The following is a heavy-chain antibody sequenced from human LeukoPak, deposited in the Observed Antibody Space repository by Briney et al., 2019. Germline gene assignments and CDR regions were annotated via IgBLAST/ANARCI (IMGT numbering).Heavy chain of an antibody. V-gene: IGHV4-4*07. D-gene: IGHD3-10*01. J-gene: IGHJ4*02. Sequence: SETLSLTCTVSGGSVSSSYWSWIRRPAGKGLEWIGRISNTGGTNYNPSLKSRVTMSVDTSKNQFPLNLNSVSAADTAVYYCAREGRSSVQGYWGQGTLVTVSS. CDR2: ISNTGGT. CDR1: GGSVSSSY. CDR3: AREGRSSVQGY.